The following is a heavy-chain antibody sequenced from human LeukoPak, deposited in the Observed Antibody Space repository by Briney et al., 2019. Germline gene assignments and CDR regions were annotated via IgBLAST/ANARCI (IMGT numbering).Heavy chain of an antibody. CDR2: INAGNGKT. V-gene: IGHV1-3*01. CDR1: GYSFGDYA. Sequence: ASVKGSCKASGYSFGDYAIHWVRQAPGQRLDWMGWINAGNGKTKYSQNFQARVTITRDRSASTAYMELSSLRSEDTSVYYCARGRWTATETTYYLDYWGQGTLVTVSS. J-gene: IGHJ4*02. CDR3: ARGRWTATETTYYLDY. D-gene: IGHD4-17*01.